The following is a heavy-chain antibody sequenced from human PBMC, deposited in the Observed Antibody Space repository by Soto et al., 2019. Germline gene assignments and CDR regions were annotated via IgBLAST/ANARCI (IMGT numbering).Heavy chain of an antibody. CDR2: ISSSDGSS. Sequence: EVQLLESGGGLVQPGGSLRLSCAASGFTFRSYAMGWVRQAPGKGLEWVSGISSSDGSSYYADSVKSRFTISRDNSKNTLYLQMNSLRTEDTAIYYCAKSLQLYRSYYFYMDVWGKGTTVTVSS. V-gene: IGHV3-23*01. CDR1: GFTFRSYA. CDR3: AKSLQLYRSYYFYMDV. D-gene: IGHD1-1*01. J-gene: IGHJ6*03.